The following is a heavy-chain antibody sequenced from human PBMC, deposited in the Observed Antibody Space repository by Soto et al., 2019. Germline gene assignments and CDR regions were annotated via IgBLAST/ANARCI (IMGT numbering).Heavy chain of an antibody. V-gene: IGHV1-24*01. Sequence: ASVKVSCKASGYTFTGYYMHWVRQAPGKGLEWMGGFDPEDGETIYAQKFQGRVTMTEDTSTDTAYMELSSLRSEDTAVYYCATVPWLRFYSVRYYFDYWGQGTLVTVS. J-gene: IGHJ4*02. D-gene: IGHD5-12*01. CDR3: ATVPWLRFYSVRYYFDY. CDR1: GYTFTGYY. CDR2: FDPEDGET.